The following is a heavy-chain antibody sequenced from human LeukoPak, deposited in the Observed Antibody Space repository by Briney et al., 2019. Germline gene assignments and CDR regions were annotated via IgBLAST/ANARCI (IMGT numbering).Heavy chain of an antibody. Sequence: PGGSLRLSCAASGFTFSSYAMNWVRQAPGKGLEWVSAISGSGGSTYHADSVKGRFTISRDNSKNTLYLQMNSLRAEDTAVYYCAKVNLAAADTGWFDPWGQGTLVTVSS. J-gene: IGHJ5*02. CDR2: ISGSGGST. D-gene: IGHD6-13*01. V-gene: IGHV3-23*01. CDR3: AKVNLAAADTGWFDP. CDR1: GFTFSSYA.